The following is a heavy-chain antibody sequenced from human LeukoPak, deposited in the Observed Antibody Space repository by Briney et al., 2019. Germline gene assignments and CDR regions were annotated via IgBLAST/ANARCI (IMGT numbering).Heavy chain of an antibody. CDR1: GYTFTGYY. J-gene: IGHJ4*02. V-gene: IGHV1-2*02. D-gene: IGHD3-10*01. CDR2: INPNSGGT. Sequence: GASVKVSCKASGYTFTGYYMHWVRQAPGQGLEWMGWINPNSGGTNYAQKFQGRVTMTRDTSISTAYMELSRLRSDDTAVYYCARGSLWFGELLEFDYWSQGTLVTVSS. CDR3: ARGSLWFGELLEFDY.